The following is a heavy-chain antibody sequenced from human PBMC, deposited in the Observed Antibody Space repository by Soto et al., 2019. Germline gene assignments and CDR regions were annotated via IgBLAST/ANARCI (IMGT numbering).Heavy chain of an antibody. J-gene: IGHJ6*02. CDR1: GFTFSSYG. V-gene: IGHV3-30*18. CDR2: ISYDGSNK. D-gene: IGHD2-8*01. CDR3: AKDADIVLMVYAQSNGMDV. Sequence: LRLSCAASGFTFSSYGMHWVRQAPGKGLEWVAVISYDGSNKYYADSVKGRFTISRDNSKNTLYLQMNSLRAEDTAVYYCAKDADIVLMVYAQSNGMDVWGQGTTVTVSS.